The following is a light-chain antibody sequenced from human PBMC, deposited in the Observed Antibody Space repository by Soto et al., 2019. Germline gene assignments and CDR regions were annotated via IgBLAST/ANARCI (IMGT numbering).Light chain of an antibody. CDR2: EVS. V-gene: IGLV2-14*01. CDR3: SSYTSDNRDYV. CDR1: SSDVGAYTS. Sequence: QSVLTQPASVSGSPGQSITISCTGTSSDVGAYTSVSWYQQHPGKAPKLIIYEVSNRPPGVSTRFSGSKSASTASLTISGLQAEDEAHYYCSSYTSDNRDYVFGTGTKVTVL. J-gene: IGLJ1*01.